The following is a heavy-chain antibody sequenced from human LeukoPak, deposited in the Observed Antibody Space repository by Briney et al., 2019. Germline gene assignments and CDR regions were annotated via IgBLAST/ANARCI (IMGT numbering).Heavy chain of an antibody. V-gene: IGHV3-23*01. CDR1: GFTFSKYG. CDR2: ISGSGSTT. J-gene: IGHJ4*02. Sequence: PGGSLRLSCAASGFTFSKYGMSWVRQAPGKGLEWVSVISGSGSTTYYADSVKGRFTISRDNSKNSLFLQMNSLKTEDTAVYYCAKDLAWSGYYDYWGQGTLVTVSS. D-gene: IGHD3-3*01. CDR3: AKDLAWSGYYDY.